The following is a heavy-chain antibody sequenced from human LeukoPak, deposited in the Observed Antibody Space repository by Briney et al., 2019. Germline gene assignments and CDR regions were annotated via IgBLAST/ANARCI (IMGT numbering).Heavy chain of an antibody. D-gene: IGHD6-19*01. CDR2: INWNGGRT. CDR3: AREHSSGWYYFDY. CDR1: GFTFDDYG. V-gene: IGHV3-20*04. Sequence: GGSLRLSCAASGFTFDDYGMSWVRQAPGKGLEWVSGINWNGGRTGYADSVKGRFTISRDNAKNTLYLQMNSLRAEDTAVYYCAREHSSGWYYFDYWGQGTLVTVSS. J-gene: IGHJ4*02.